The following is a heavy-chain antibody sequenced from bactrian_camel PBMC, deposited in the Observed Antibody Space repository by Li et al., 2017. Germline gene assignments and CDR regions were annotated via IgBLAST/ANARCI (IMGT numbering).Heavy chain of an antibody. Sequence: HVQLVESGGGSVQTGGSLRLSCAASGDTYSRACMAWFRQAPGKEREGIAAIYTNDGSTYYADSVKGRFTISHDNVKNTLYLQLNSTKTEDTAMYYCVNGASDVGYNYWGQGTQVTVS. J-gene: IGHJ4*01. CDR1: GDTYSRAC. V-gene: IGHV3S1*01. CDR3: VNGASDVGYNY. CDR2: IYTNDGST. D-gene: IGHD5*01.